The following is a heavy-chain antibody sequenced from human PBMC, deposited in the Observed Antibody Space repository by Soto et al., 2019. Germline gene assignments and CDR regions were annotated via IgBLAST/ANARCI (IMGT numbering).Heavy chain of an antibody. J-gene: IGHJ5*02. V-gene: IGHV4-59*01. CDR2: IYYSGST. CDR1: GGSISSYY. Sequence: QVQLQESGPGLVKPSETLSLTCTVSGGSISSYYWSWIRQPPGKGLEWIGYIYYSGSTNYNPSLKRRVSISVDTSKNPCSLKLSSVTAADTAVYYCARVRGVRTRPANWSDPWGQGTLGTVSS. CDR3: ARVRGVRTRPANWSDP. D-gene: IGHD3-10*01.